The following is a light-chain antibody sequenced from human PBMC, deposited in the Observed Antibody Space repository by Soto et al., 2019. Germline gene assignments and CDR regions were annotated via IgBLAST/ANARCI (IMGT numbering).Light chain of an antibody. Sequence: EIVLTQSPATLSLSPGERATLSCRASQSVRSYLAWYQQKPGRTPRLLIYDTSNRATGIPARFSGSGSGTDSSLTISSLEPEDFAVYYCQQRSSWPPTFGQGTTLEIK. CDR2: DTS. CDR3: QQRSSWPPT. V-gene: IGKV3-11*01. CDR1: QSVRSY. J-gene: IGKJ1*01.